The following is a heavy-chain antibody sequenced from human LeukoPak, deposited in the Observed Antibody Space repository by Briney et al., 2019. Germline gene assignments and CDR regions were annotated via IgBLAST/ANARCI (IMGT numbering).Heavy chain of an antibody. Sequence: TGGSLRLSCPASGFTFSGSAMHWVRQASGKGLEWVGRIRGKANSYAPAYAASGKGRFTISRDDSKNTAYLQMNSLKTEDTAVYYCTRPGYYDISGYYSRGYWGQGTLVTVSS. CDR2: IRGKANSYAP. V-gene: IGHV3-73*01. J-gene: IGHJ4*02. CDR3: TRPGYYDISGYYSRGY. D-gene: IGHD3-22*01. CDR1: GFTFSGSA.